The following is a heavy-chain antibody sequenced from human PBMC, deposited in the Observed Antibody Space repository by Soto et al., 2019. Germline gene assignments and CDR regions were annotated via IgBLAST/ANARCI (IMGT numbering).Heavy chain of an antibody. Sequence: QVQLVQSGAEVKKPGASVKVSCKASGYTFTSYGISWVRQAPGQGLEWMGWISAYNGNTNYAQKLQGRVTMTTDTSTSTAYMELRSLRSDDTAVYYCARDTSYYDDSSGHPLNDAFDICGQGTMVTVSS. V-gene: IGHV1-18*01. CDR3: ARDTSYYDDSSGHPLNDAFDI. D-gene: IGHD3-22*01. J-gene: IGHJ3*02. CDR1: GYTFTSYG. CDR2: ISAYNGNT.